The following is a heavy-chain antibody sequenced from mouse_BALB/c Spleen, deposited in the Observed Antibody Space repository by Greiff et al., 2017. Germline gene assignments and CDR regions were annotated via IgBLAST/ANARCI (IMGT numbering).Heavy chain of an antibody. V-gene: IGHV1-18*01. D-gene: IGHD2-14*01. CDR1: GYTFTEYT. Sequence: EVMLVESGPELVKPGASVKISCKTSGYTFTEYTMHWVKQSHGKSLEWIGGINPNNGGTSYNQKFKGKATLTVDKSSSTAYMELRSLTSEDSAVYYCAPAYYRYYYAMDYWGQGTSVTVSS. CDR2: INPNNGGT. J-gene: IGHJ4*01. CDR3: APAYYRYYYAMDY.